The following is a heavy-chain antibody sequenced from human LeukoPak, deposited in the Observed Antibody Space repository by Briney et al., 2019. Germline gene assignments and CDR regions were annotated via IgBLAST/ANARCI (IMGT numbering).Heavy chain of an antibody. Sequence: PGGSLRLSCAASGFSFSRHAVHWVRQAPGKGLEWVAVISHDGSNKYYADSVKGRLNISRDNSKNTVFVQMNSLRAEDTAVYYCARDREAAAGTFDYWGQGTLVTVSS. CDR2: ISHDGSNK. J-gene: IGHJ4*02. D-gene: IGHD6-13*01. V-gene: IGHV3-30*04. CDR1: GFSFSRHA. CDR3: ARDREAAAGTFDY.